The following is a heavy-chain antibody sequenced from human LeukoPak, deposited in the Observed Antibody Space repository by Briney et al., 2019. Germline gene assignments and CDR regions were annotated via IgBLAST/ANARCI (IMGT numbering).Heavy chain of an antibody. CDR2: IKQDGREK. Sequence: GGSLRLSCVVSGFTFSSYWMSWVRQAPGKGLEWVANIKQDGREKYYVDSVKGRFTISRDNAKNSLYLQMNSLRAEDTAVYYCAREADDGVYYFDYWGQGTLVTVSS. D-gene: IGHD5-24*01. V-gene: IGHV3-7*01. CDR3: AREADDGVYYFDY. J-gene: IGHJ4*02. CDR1: GFTFSSYW.